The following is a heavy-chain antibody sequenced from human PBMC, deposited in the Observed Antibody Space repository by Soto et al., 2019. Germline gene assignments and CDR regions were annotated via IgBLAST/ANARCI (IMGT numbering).Heavy chain of an antibody. CDR1: GGTFSSYA. V-gene: IGHV1-69*01. CDR2: IIPIFVTA. CDR3: AREGSGEPYSGWFDP. Sequence: QVQLVQSGAEVKKPGSSVKVSCKASGGTFSSYAISWVRQAPGQGLEWMGGIIPIFVTANYAQKFQGRVTITAVESTSTAYMELSSLRSEDTAVYYCAREGSGEPYSGWFDPWGQGTLVTVSS. D-gene: IGHD2-15*01. J-gene: IGHJ5*02.